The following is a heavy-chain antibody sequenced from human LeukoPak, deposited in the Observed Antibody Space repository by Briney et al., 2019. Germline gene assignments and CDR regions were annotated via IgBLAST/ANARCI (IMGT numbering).Heavy chain of an antibody. J-gene: IGHJ4*02. D-gene: IGHD3-16*01. V-gene: IGHV6-1*01. CDR3: ARGWYYYFDY. CDR2: TYFRSKWYH. CDR1: GDSVSSSTAT. Sequence: SQTLSLTCAISGDSVSSSTATWNWIRQSPSRGLEWLGTTYFRSKWYHDYAVSVKSRITINPDTSKNQFSLQLSSVTPEDTAVYYSARGWYYYFDYWGQGSLVTVSS.